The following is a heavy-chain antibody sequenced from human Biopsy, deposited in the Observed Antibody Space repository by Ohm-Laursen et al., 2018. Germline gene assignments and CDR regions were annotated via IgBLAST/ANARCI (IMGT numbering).Heavy chain of an antibody. CDR1: GFDFNHYA. CDR3: AKFRKGFGESGSQYNSDMDV. D-gene: IGHD3-10*01. Sequence: SLRLSCAASGFDFNHYAMQWVRQVPGKGLEWVSSISWSNDNIHYADSVKGRFTISRGNAKNSLYLQMNSLRAEDTAFYYCAKFRKGFGESGSQYNSDMDVWGQGTTVTVSS. J-gene: IGHJ6*02. CDR2: ISWSNDNI. V-gene: IGHV3-9*01.